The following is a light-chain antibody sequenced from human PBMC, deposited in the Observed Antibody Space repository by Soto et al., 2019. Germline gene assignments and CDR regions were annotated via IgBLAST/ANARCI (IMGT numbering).Light chain of an antibody. Sequence: EIVMTQSPATLSVSPGERATLSCRASQTIDNTLAWYQQRPGQAPRLLIYGASTRATDVPARFSASGSGTDFTLTISSLQSEDFVVYYCQHYNTWPITSGQGTRLEI. V-gene: IGKV3-15*01. CDR2: GAS. CDR1: QTIDNT. J-gene: IGKJ5*01. CDR3: QHYNTWPIT.